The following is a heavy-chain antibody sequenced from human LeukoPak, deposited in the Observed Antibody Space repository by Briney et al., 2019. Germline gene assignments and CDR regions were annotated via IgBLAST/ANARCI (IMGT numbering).Heavy chain of an antibody. CDR3: ARGGKYGDYLSYYDY. V-gene: IGHV4-59*01. D-gene: IGHD4-17*01. CDR1: GGSISSYY. Sequence: PSETLSLTCTVSGGSISSYYWSWIRQPPGKGLEWIGYIYYSGSTNYNPSLKGRVTISVDTSKNQFSLKLSSVTAADTAVYYCARGGKYGDYLSYYDYWGQGTLVTVSS. CDR2: IYYSGST. J-gene: IGHJ4*02.